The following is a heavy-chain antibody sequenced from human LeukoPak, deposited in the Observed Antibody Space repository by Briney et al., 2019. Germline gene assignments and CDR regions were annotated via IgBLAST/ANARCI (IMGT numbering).Heavy chain of an antibody. J-gene: IGHJ4*02. CDR2: TYYRSKWYD. CDR3: ARGSPLEWLLYFDY. Sequence: SQTLSLTCAISGDSVSSNSAAWNWIRQSPSRGLEWLGRTYYRSKWYDDYAVSVKSRITINPDTSKNQFSLQLNSVTPEDTAVYYCARGSPLEWLLYFDYWGQGTLVTVSS. V-gene: IGHV6-1*01. CDR1: GDSVSSNSAA. D-gene: IGHD3-3*01.